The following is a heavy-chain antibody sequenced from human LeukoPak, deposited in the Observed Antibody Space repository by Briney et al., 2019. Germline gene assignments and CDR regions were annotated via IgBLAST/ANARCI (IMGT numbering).Heavy chain of an antibody. J-gene: IGHJ4*02. CDR3: ARYYGSV. CDR2: ISSGSTTM. CDR1: GFTFSDYY. V-gene: IGHV3-11*01. D-gene: IGHD3-10*01. Sequence: GGSLRLSCAASGFTFSDYYMNWIRQAPGKGLEWVSYISSGSTTMNYADSVKGRFTISRDNAKKSLYLQMNSLRAEDTAVYYCARYYGSVWGQGTLVTVSS.